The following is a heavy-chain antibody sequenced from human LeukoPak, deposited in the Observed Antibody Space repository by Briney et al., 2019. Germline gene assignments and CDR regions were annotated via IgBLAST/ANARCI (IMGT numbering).Heavy chain of an antibody. Sequence: GGSLRLSCAASGFTFSSYWMNWVRQAPGKGLEWVANIKQDGSEKYYVESVRGRFTISRDNAKNSLYLQMNSLRAEDTAVYYCARGTGSYFDYWGQGTLVTVSS. D-gene: IGHD3-10*01. CDR2: IKQDGSEK. V-gene: IGHV3-7*01. J-gene: IGHJ4*02. CDR3: ARGTGSYFDY. CDR1: GFTFSSYW.